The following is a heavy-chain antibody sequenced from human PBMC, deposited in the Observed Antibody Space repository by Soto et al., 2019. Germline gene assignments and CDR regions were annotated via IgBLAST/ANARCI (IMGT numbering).Heavy chain of an antibody. CDR2: IRPDGSEQ. D-gene: IGHD2-21*01. V-gene: IGHV3-7*01. J-gene: IGHJ4*02. CDR1: GFTFSNFW. CDR3: ARYSRSSLDVY. Sequence: PGGSLRLSCVVSGFTFSNFWMSWVRQAPGEGLEWVANIRPDGSEQQYVDYVKGRFTISRDNAKNSLYLQMYSLRADDTAVYYCARYSRSSLDVYWGQGTLVTVS.